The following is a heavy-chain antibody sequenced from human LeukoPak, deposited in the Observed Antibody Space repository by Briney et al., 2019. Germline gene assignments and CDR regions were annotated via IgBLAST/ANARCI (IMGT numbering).Heavy chain of an antibody. Sequence: SVKVSRKASGGTFSSYAISWVRQAPGQGLEWMGGIIPIFGTANYAQKFQGRVTITADESTSTAYMELSSLRSEDTAVYYCAAVPGIYDSSGYLEFQHWGQGTLVTVSS. CDR3: AAVPGIYDSSGYLEFQH. D-gene: IGHD3-22*01. CDR2: IIPIFGTA. CDR1: GGTFSSYA. J-gene: IGHJ1*01. V-gene: IGHV1-69*13.